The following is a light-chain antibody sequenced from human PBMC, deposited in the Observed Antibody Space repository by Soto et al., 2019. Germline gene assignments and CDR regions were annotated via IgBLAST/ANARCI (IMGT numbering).Light chain of an antibody. CDR2: GAS. J-gene: IGKJ4*01. V-gene: IGKV3-15*01. Sequence: EIVMTQSPATLSVSPGERATLSCRASQSVSSNLACYQQKPGQAPRLLIYGASPRATGIPARFSGSGSGTEFTLTISSLQSEDFAVYYCQKYNNWPPLTFGGGTKVDIK. CDR1: QSVSSN. CDR3: QKYNNWPPLT.